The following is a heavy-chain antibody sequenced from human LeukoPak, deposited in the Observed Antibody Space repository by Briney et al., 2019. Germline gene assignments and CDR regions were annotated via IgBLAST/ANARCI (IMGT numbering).Heavy chain of an antibody. CDR2: IYYSGST. V-gene: IGHV4-61*01. CDR3: AREAIAAAGTYYYGMDV. D-gene: IGHD6-13*01. J-gene: IGHJ6*02. Sequence: PSETLSLTCTVSGGSVSSGSYYWSWIRQPPGKGLEWIGYIYYSGSTNYNPSLKSRVTISVDTSKSQFSLKLSSVTAADTAVYYCAREAIAAAGTYYYGMDVWGQGTTVTVSS. CDR1: GGSVSSGSYY.